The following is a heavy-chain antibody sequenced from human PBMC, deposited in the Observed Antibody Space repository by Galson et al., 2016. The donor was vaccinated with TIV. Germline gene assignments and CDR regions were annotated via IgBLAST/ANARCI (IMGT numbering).Heavy chain of an antibody. CDR2: TYCRSRCYY. CDR3: ARAAGRNGATCHATCESFDF. J-gene: IGHJ3*01. CDR1: GDSVSSNSAA. D-gene: IGHD3-10*01. V-gene: IGHV6-1*01. Sequence: CAISGDSVSSNSAAWNWIRQSPSRGLEWLGRTYCRSRCYYDYAVSVKSRITIESDTSKNQFSLQLNSVTSEDTAVYYCARAAGRNGATCHATCESFDFWGQGTRSPSLQ.